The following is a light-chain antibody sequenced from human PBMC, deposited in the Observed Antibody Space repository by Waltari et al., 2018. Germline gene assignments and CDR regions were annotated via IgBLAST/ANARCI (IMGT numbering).Light chain of an antibody. CDR2: DNN. CDR3: GTWDSSLSAVV. Sequence: QSVLTQPPSVSAAPGQKVTISCSGSISNIGNSYVSWYQLLPGRAPKLLIYDNNRRPSGTPDRFSGSKSGTSATLGITGLQTVDEADYYCGTWDSSLSAVVFGAGTKLTVL. J-gene: IGLJ2*01. CDR1: ISNIGNSY. V-gene: IGLV1-51*01.